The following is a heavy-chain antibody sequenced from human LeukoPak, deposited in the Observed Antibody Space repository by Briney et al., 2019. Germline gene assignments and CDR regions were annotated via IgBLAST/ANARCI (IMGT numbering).Heavy chain of an antibody. J-gene: IGHJ4*02. CDR3: ARDVEGWLGDY. V-gene: IGHV4-59*01. CDR2: IYYSGST. CDR1: GGSTSSYY. Sequence: SETLSLTCTVSGGSTSSYYWSWIRQPLGRGLEWIGYIYYSGSTNYNPSLKSGVTISVDTSKNQFSLKLSSLTAADTAVYYCARDVEGWLGDYWGQGTLVTVSS. D-gene: IGHD3-10*01.